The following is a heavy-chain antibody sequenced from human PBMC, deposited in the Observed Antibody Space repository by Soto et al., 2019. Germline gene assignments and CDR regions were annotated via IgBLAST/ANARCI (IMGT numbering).Heavy chain of an antibody. D-gene: IGHD3-10*01. J-gene: IGHJ6*02. CDR1: GFTFSSYA. CDR2: ISGSGGST. Sequence: GGSLRLSCAASGFTFSSYAMSWVRQAPGKGLEWVSAISGSGGSTYYADSVKGRFTISRDNSKNTLYLQMNSLRAEDTAVYYCATDMVRGASQGKHYYYYYGMDVWGQGTTVTVSS. CDR3: ATDMVRGASQGKHYYYYYGMDV. V-gene: IGHV3-23*01.